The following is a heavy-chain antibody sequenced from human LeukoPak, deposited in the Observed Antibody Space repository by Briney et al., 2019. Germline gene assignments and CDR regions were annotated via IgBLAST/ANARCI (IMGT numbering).Heavy chain of an antibody. CDR1: GFTFSNYG. Sequence: GGSLRLSCAASGFTFSNYGMNWVRQAPGKGLEWVTFIRYDGTIKHYADSVKGRFAISRDNSKNTLYLQMNSLRAEDTAVYYCANGPHYNILTGYYKVRSHLDYWGQGTLVTVSS. CDR2: IRYDGTIK. CDR3: ANGPHYNILTGYYKVRSHLDY. J-gene: IGHJ4*02. D-gene: IGHD3-9*01. V-gene: IGHV3-30*02.